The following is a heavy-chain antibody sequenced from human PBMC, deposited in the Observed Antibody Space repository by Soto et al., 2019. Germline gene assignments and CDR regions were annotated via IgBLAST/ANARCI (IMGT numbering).Heavy chain of an antibody. CDR2: IYWDDDK. V-gene: IGHV2-5*02. J-gene: IGHJ4*02. CDR1: GFSLTTSGVG. CDR3: AHRVLRTVFGLVTTTAIYFDF. Sequence: QITLNESGPTVVRPTEPLTLTCRFSGFSLTTSGVGVGWIRQYPGKAPEWLALIYWDDDKRYSASLKSRLTITKDTYKNQVVQTVSELDPTDTATYYCAHRVLRTVFGLVTTTAIYFDFWGQGTPVVVSS. D-gene: IGHD3-3*01.